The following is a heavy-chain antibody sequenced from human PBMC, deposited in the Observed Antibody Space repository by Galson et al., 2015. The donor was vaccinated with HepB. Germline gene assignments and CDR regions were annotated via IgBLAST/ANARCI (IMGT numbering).Heavy chain of an antibody. CDR2: IYYNGIT. Sequence: SETLSLTCTVSGGSISPFYWTWVRQPPGKGVEWIGYIYYNGITNYNPSLKSRVTLSVDTSKNQFSLNLSSVTAADTAVYYCARQGKEHAYYFDNWGQGTLVTVSS. CDR3: ARQGKEHAYYFDN. CDR1: GGSISPFY. J-gene: IGHJ4*02. D-gene: IGHD3-16*01. V-gene: IGHV4-59*08.